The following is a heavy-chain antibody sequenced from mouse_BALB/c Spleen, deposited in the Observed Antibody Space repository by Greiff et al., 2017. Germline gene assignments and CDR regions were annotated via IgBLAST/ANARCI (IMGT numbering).Heavy chain of an antibody. Sequence: EVQGVESGGGLVKPGGSLKLSCAASGFTFSSYTMSWVRQTPEKRLEWVATISSGGGNTYYPDSVKGRFTISRDNAKNNLYLQMSSLRSEDTALYYCANYPFAYWGQGTLVTVSA. CDR2: ISSGGGNT. J-gene: IGHJ3*01. CDR3: ANYPFAY. CDR1: GFTFSSYT. V-gene: IGHV5-9*03. D-gene: IGHD5-5*01.